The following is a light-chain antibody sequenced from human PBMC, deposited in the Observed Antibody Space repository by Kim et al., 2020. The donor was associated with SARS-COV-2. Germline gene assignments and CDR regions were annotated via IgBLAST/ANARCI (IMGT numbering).Light chain of an antibody. CDR2: DAA. J-gene: IGKJ5*01. CDR3: QQNGNSPVT. V-gene: IGKV3-20*01. CDR1: HNIDIN. Sequence: LFPGESATLSCRASHNIDINLAWYQQTPGQPPRLLIYDAAIRAAGIPDRFSGSGSGTEFTLTISRLEPEDFAVYYCQQNGNSPVTFGRGTRLEIK.